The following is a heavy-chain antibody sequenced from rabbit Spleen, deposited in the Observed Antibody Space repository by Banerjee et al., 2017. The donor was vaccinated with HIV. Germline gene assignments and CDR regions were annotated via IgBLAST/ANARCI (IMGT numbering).Heavy chain of an antibody. J-gene: IGHJ4*01. V-gene: IGHV1S40*01. D-gene: IGHD4-2*01. CDR1: GFSFSSGYD. Sequence: QQLVESGGGLVKPGASLTLTCKASGFSFSSGYDMCWVRQAPGKGLEWVACAYAGSSGSAYYANWAKGRFTISKTSSTTVTLQMTGLTVADTATYFCARDAGTYDYIDVYFNLWGPGTLVTVS. CDR3: ARDAGTYDYIDVYFNL. CDR2: AYAGSSGSA.